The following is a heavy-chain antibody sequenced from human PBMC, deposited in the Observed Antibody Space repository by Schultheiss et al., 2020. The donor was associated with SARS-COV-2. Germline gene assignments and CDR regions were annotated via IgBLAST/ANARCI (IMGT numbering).Heavy chain of an antibody. CDR2: IYYSGIS. V-gene: IGHV4-61*01. D-gene: IGHD1-14*01. Sequence: SETLSLTCTVSGGSVSSGSYYWSWIRQPPGKGLEWIGYIYYSGISTYNPSLKSRVTISVDTSKNQFSLKLSSVTAADTAVYYCARRKRQSPYYYYYMDVWGKGTTVTVSS. J-gene: IGHJ6*03. CDR1: GGSVSSGSYY. CDR3: ARRKRQSPYYYYYMDV.